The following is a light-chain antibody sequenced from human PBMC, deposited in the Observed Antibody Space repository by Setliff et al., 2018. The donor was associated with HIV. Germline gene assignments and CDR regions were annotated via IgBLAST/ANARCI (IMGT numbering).Light chain of an antibody. CDR2: DVT. Sequence: QSALTQPASVSGPPGQSITISCTGTSSDIGTYNLVSWYQQHPGKAPKLMIYDVTKRPSGASNRFSGSKSGNTASLTISGLQAEDEADYYCCSYAGSSTYVFGTGTKVTVL. CDR1: SSDIGTYNL. V-gene: IGLV2-23*02. CDR3: CSYAGSSTYV. J-gene: IGLJ1*01.